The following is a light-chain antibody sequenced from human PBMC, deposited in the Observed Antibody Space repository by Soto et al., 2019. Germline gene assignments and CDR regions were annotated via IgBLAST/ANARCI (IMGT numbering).Light chain of an antibody. V-gene: IGKV3-20*01. J-gene: IGKJ1*01. CDR3: QQYGSSPRT. Sequence: EIVLTQSPGTLSLSPGERATLSCRASQSVSSNFLAWYQQKPGQAPRLLIYGASSRATGIPDRFSGSGSGTHLTLTISRLEPEDFAVYYCQQYGSSPRTFGQGTKVEIK. CDR1: QSVSSNF. CDR2: GAS.